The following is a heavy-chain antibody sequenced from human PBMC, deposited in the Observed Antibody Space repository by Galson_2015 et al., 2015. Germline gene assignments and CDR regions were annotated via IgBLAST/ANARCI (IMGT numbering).Heavy chain of an antibody. J-gene: IGHJ4*02. CDR3: VRGNGYNLDY. D-gene: IGHD5-24*01. CDR1: GFFFNKYW. CDR2: INTDGKTT. Sequence: PLRLSCAGSGFFFNKYWMYWVRHAPGKGLVWVSFINTDGKTTTHADSVKCRFTISRDNATNTLYPQMSSLRVEDTAVYYCVRGNGYNLDYWGQGTLVTVSS. V-gene: IGHV3-74*01.